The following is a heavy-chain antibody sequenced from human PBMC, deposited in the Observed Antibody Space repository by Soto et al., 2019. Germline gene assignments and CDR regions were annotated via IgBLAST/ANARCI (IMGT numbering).Heavy chain of an antibody. J-gene: IGHJ4*02. CDR2: IYHSGST. CDR1: GGSISSGGYS. Sequence: SETLSLTCAVSGGSISSGGYSWSWIRQPPGKGLEWIGYIYHSGSTYYNPSLKSRATISVDRSRNQFSLQVNSVTAADTAIYYCARRVVPAAIGYWGQGALVTVSS. CDR3: ARRVVPAAIGY. D-gene: IGHD2-2*01. V-gene: IGHV4-30-2*01.